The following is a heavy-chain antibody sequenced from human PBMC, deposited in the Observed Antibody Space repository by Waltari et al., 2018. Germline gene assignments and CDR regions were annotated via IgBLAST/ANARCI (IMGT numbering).Heavy chain of an antibody. CDR1: GRTFSSYA. V-gene: IGHV1-69*14. J-gene: IGHJ5*02. Sequence: QVQLVQSGAEVKQPGSSVKVSCKASGRTFSSYAIIWVRKAPGQGLEWMGGIIPIFGKANYAQKFQGRVTITADKSTSTAYMELSSLRSEDTAVYSCARTAGFGHNWFDPWGQGTLVTVSS. CDR3: ARTAGFGHNWFDP. D-gene: IGHD3-10*01. CDR2: IIPIFGKA.